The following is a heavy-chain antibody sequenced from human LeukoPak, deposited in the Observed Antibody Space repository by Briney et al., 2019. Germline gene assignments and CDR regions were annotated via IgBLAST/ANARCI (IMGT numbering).Heavy chain of an antibody. CDR1: GGTFSSYA. CDR2: IIPIFGTA. Sequence: SVKVSCKASGGTFSSYAISWVRQAPGQGLGWMGGIIPIFGTANYAQKFQGRVTITADKSTSTAYMELSSLRSEDTAVYYCARDQGVIAAAGTSYYYYMDVWGKGTTVTVSS. J-gene: IGHJ6*03. CDR3: ARDQGVIAAAGTSYYYYMDV. D-gene: IGHD6-13*01. V-gene: IGHV1-69*06.